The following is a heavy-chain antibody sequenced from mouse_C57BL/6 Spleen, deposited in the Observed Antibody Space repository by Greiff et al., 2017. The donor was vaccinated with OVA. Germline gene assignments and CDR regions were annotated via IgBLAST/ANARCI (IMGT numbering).Heavy chain of an antibody. J-gene: IGHJ1*03. V-gene: IGHV5-4*01. CDR1: GFTFSSYA. Sequence: EVQLVESGGGLVKPGGSLKLSCAASGFTFSSYAMSWVRQTPEKRLEWVATISDGGSYTYYPDNVKGRFTISRDNAKNNLYLQMSHLKSEDTAMYYCARDRYYYGSSYVGMDWYFDVWGTGTTVTVSS. CDR3: ARDRYYYGSSYVGMDWYFDV. D-gene: IGHD1-1*01. CDR2: ISDGGSYT.